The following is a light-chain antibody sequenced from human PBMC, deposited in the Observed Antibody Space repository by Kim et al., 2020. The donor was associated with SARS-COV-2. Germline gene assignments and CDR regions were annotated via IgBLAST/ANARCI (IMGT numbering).Light chain of an antibody. Sequence: VSPGQPASVTCSGDKLGDKYVCWYQQKPGQSPVRVIYEDSRRPSGIPERFLGSNSGNTATLTISGTQAMDEADYYCQAWDSSTGVFGGGTQLTVL. CDR2: EDS. CDR3: QAWDSSTGV. V-gene: IGLV3-1*01. CDR1: KLGDKY. J-gene: IGLJ3*02.